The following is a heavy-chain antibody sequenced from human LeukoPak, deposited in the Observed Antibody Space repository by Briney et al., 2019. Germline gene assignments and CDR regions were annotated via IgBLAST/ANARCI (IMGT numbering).Heavy chain of an antibody. CDR3: ARHDHSLDYYYGMDV. CDR2: IYYSGST. J-gene: IGHJ6*02. V-gene: IGHV4-59*08. Sequence: PSETLSLTCTVSGDSISSYYWSWVRQPAGKGLEWIGYIYYSGSTNYNPSLKSRVTISVDTSKNQFSLKLSPVTAADTAVYYCARHDHSLDYYYGMDVWGQGTTVTVSS. D-gene: IGHD6-13*01. CDR1: GDSISSYY.